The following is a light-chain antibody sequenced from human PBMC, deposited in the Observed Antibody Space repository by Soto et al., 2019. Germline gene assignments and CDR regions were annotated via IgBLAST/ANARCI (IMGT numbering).Light chain of an antibody. CDR1: SSNIGAGYD. Sequence: QSVLTQPPPVSGAPGQRVTISCTGSSSNIGAGYDVHWYQQLPGTAPKLLIYGNSNRPSGVPDRFSGSESGTSASLAITGLQAEDEADYYCQSYDSSLSGYVFGTGTKVTVL. J-gene: IGLJ1*01. V-gene: IGLV1-40*01. CDR3: QSYDSSLSGYV. CDR2: GNS.